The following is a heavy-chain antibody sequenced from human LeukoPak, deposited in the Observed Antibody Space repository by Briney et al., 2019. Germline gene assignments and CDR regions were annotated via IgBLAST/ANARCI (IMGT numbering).Heavy chain of an antibody. V-gene: IGHV3-48*03. CDR2: ISGSGSTI. Sequence: GGSLRLSCSASGYGFSSYEMNWVRQAPGKGLEWVSYISGSGSTIYYSDSVKGQFTISRDNAKNSLYLQMNSLRDADTAVYYAVGQYGFDIWGQGTMVTVSS. CDR3: VGQYGFDI. J-gene: IGHJ3*02. CDR1: GYGFSSYE.